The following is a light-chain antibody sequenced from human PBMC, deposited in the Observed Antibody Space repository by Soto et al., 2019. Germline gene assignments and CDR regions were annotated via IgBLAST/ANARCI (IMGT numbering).Light chain of an antibody. CDR2: GAS. Sequence: EIVLTQSPGTLSLSPGERATLSCRASQSLDGNFLAWYQEKPGQAPRLVMYGASIRAAGVPDRFSGSGSGTEFTLTISRLEPEDFTVYYCHHYETFGQGTKVDIK. CDR1: QSLDGNF. CDR3: HHYET. J-gene: IGKJ1*01. V-gene: IGKV3-20*01.